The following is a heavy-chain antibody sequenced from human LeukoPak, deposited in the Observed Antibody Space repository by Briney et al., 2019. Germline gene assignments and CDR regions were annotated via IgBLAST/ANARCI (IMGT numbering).Heavy chain of an antibody. CDR3: ARVVDYYYDSSGYSDY. CDR2: ISGSGGST. D-gene: IGHD3-22*01. CDR1: GFTFSSYA. J-gene: IGHJ4*02. V-gene: IGHV3-23*01. Sequence: DPGGSLRLSCAASGFTFSSYAMSWVRQAPGKGLEWVSAISGSGGSTYYADSVKGRFTISRDNSKNTLYLQMNSLRAEDTAVYYCARVVDYYYDSSGYSDYWGQGTLVTVSS.